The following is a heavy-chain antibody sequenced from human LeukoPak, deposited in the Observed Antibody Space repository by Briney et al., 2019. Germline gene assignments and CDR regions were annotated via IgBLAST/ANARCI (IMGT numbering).Heavy chain of an antibody. J-gene: IGHJ4*02. D-gene: IGHD6-6*01. Sequence: GGSLRLSCAASGFTFSSCSINWVRQAPGKGLEWVSYISSSSTHIYYADSVKGRFTISRDNARNSLYLQMNSLRAEDTAIYYCARSEHSSSSFDYWGQGTLVTVSS. CDR2: ISSSSTHI. V-gene: IGHV3-21*01. CDR1: GFTFSSCS. CDR3: ARSEHSSSSFDY.